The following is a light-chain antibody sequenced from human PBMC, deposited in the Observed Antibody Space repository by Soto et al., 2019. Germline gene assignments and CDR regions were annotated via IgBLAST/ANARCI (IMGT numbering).Light chain of an antibody. CDR2: ANT. V-gene: IGLV1-40*01. CDR1: SSNIGSGSD. CDR3: QAYDMVLAGWV. Sequence: QSVLTQPPSVSGAPGQTVTISCSGTSSNIGSGSDVQGFRQLPGTTPKLLIYANTIRPSGVPDRFSGYKTGISVSLDIPGLLVDDEGDYYCQAYDMVLAGWVFGGGTTVTIL. J-gene: IGLJ3*02.